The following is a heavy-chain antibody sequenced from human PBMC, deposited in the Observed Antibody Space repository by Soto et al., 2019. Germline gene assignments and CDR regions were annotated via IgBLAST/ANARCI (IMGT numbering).Heavy chain of an antibody. CDR2: MSNDGINK. J-gene: IGHJ4*02. CDR3: ARSNDARRSAFPYFVF. D-gene: IGHD1-1*01. Sequence: QVHLVESGGGVVQPGRSLRLSCVASGFSFSNYGMHWVRQAPGKGLEWLALMSNDGINKNHAGSAKGRFTVSRDNSKNSLYLQMNSLPTDDTAVYFCARSNDARRSAFPYFVFWGQGALVTVSS. V-gene: IGHV3-30*03. CDR1: GFSFSNYG.